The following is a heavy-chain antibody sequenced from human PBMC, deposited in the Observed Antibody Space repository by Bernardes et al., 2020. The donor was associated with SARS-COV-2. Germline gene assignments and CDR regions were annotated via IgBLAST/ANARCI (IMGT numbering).Heavy chain of an antibody. CDR3: AKDARITIFGVVIVGWFDP. V-gene: IGHV3-23*01. CDR1: GFTFSSYA. D-gene: IGHD3-3*01. Sequence: GGSLRLSCAASGFTFSSYAMSWVRQAPGKGLEWVSAISGSGGSTYYADSVKGRFTISRDNSKNTLYLQMNSLRAEDTAVYYCAKDARITIFGVVIVGWFDPWGQGTLVTVSS. CDR2: ISGSGGST. J-gene: IGHJ5*02.